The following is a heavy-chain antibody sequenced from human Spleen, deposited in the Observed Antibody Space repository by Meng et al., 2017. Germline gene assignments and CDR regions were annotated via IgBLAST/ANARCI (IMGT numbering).Heavy chain of an antibody. D-gene: IGHD4-11*01. CDR3: ARGPTTMAHDFDY. V-gene: IGHV4-34*01. Sequence: VQQQHGAAGLFQPSDPLLLSGFAAGGSFSHYYWSCIRQPPGKVLEWIGAINHSGSTNYNPSLESRATISVDTSQNNLSLMLSSVTAADSAVYYWARGPTTMAHDFDYWGQGTLVTVSS. J-gene: IGHJ4*02. CDR1: GGSFSHYY. CDR2: INHSGST.